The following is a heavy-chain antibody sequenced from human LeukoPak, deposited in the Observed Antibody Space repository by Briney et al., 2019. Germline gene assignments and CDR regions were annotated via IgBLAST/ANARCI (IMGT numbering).Heavy chain of an antibody. Sequence: GGSLRLSCAASEFTFSNYAMNWVRQAPGKGLEWVSGISGGGGSTYYADSVKGRFTISRDNAKNSLYLQMNSLRVEDTAVYYCARVDMATITIDYWGQGTLVTVSS. J-gene: IGHJ4*02. V-gene: IGHV3-23*01. CDR2: ISGGGGST. CDR3: ARVDMATITIDY. CDR1: EFTFSNYA. D-gene: IGHD5-24*01.